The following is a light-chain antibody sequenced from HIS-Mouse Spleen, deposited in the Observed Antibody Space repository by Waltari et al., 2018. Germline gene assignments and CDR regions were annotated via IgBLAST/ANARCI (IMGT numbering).Light chain of an antibody. CDR1: QSISSW. Sequence: DIQMTQSPSTLSASVGDRVTITCRASQSISSWLAWYQQKPGKAPKLLIYKASSLERWVPSRFSGSGSVTEFTLTISSLQPDDFATYYCQQYNSYSAFGQGTKVEIK. J-gene: IGKJ1*01. V-gene: IGKV1-5*03. CDR3: QQYNSYSA. CDR2: KAS.